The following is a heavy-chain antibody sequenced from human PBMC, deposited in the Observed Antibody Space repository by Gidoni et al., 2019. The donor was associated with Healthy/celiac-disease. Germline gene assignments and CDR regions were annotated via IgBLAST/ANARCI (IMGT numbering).Heavy chain of an antibody. CDR1: GFTFSRYA. CDR2: ISYDGSNK. D-gene: IGHD3-3*01. J-gene: IGHJ4*02. V-gene: IGHV3-30-3*01. Sequence: QVQLVESGGGVVQPGRSLRLSCAASGFTFSRYATHWVRQAPGKGLEWVAVISYDGSNKYYADSVKGRFTISRDNSKNTLYLQMNSLRAEDTAVYYCARQSITIFGVVENFDYWGQGTLVTVSS. CDR3: ARQSITIFGVVENFDY.